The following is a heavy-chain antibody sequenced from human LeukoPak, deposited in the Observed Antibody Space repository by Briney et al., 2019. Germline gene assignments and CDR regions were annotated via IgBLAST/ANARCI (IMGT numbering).Heavy chain of an antibody. D-gene: IGHD3-22*01. CDR2: INPNSGDT. V-gene: IGHV1-2*02. Sequence: GASVKVSCKASGYTFTGYYMHWVRQAPGQGLEWMGWINPNSGDTNFAQRFQGRVTMTRDTSIRAAYMELSRLRSDDTAVYYCARGLGNIDYYDTSGHEYWGQGTLVTVSS. J-gene: IGHJ4*02. CDR3: ARGLGNIDYYDTSGHEY. CDR1: GYTFTGYY.